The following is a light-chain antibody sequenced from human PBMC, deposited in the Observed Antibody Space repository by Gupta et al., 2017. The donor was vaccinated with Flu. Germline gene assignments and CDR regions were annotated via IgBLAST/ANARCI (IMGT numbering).Light chain of an antibody. CDR1: QNIRSF. CDR2: AAV. Sequence: DIQMTQSPSSLSASVGDRVTITCRASQNIRSFLSWYQHKPGQAPKFLIYAAVNLQTGVPSRFRGSGSGTDFTLTITSLKPEDFATYYCQQGFRVPWTFGQGTKVEVK. J-gene: IGKJ1*01. CDR3: QQGFRVPWT. V-gene: IGKV1-39*01.